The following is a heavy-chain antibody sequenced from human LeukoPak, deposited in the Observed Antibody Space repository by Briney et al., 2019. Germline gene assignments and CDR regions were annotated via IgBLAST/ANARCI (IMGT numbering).Heavy chain of an antibody. D-gene: IGHD6-13*01. Sequence: GGSLRLSCAASGFTFSDYYMSWIRQAPGKGLEWVSYISSSGSTIYYADSVKGRFTISRDNAKNSLYLQMNSLRAGDTAVYYCAKAISNWQIDFWGQGTLVTVSS. CDR3: AKAISNWQIDF. V-gene: IGHV3-11*04. J-gene: IGHJ4*02. CDR2: ISSSGSTI. CDR1: GFTFSDYY.